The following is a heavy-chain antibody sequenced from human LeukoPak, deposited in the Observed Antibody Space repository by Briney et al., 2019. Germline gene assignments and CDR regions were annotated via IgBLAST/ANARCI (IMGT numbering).Heavy chain of an antibody. CDR1: GGSISTYY. J-gene: IGHJ4*02. CDR3: AREEGLSVVAATSY. Sequence: PSETLSLTCTVSGGSISTYYWSWIRQAPGKGLEWIGSIYHSGSTYYNPSLKSRVTISVDTSKNQFSLKLSSVTAADTAVYYCAREEGLSVVAATSYWGQGTLVTVSS. V-gene: IGHV4-38-2*02. D-gene: IGHD2-15*01. CDR2: IYHSGST.